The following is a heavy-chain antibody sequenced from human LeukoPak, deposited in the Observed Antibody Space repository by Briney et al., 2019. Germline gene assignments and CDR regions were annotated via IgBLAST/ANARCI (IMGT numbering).Heavy chain of an antibody. D-gene: IGHD5-12*01. J-gene: IGHJ4*02. CDR1: GFTFSSYG. V-gene: IGHV3-30*18. Sequence: GGSLRLSCAASGFTFSSYGMHWVRQAPGKGLEWVAVISYDGSNKYYADSVKGRFTISRDNPKNTLYLQMNSLRAEDTAVYYCAKLPTMVATVGWGQGTLVTVSS. CDR2: ISYDGSNK. CDR3: AKLPTMVATVG.